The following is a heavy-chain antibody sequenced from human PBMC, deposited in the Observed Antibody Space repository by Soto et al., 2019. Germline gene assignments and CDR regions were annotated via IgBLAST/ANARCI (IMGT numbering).Heavy chain of an antibody. V-gene: IGHV3-23*01. CDR3: ARVRPLMDCTRTSCLGVFDI. J-gene: IGHJ3*02. D-gene: IGHD2-2*01. Sequence: EVQLLESGGGLVRPGGSLRLSCAASGFTFSSYAMSWVRQAPGKGLEWVSGITGSGDTTYYADSVKGRFTISRDNSKNTLYLRMNSLRAEDTAVYYCARVRPLMDCTRTSCLGVFDIWGQGTMVTVS. CDR1: GFTFSSYA. CDR2: ITGSGDTT.